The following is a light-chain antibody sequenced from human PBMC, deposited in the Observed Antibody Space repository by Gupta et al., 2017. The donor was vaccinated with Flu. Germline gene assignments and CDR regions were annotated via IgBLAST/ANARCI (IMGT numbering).Light chain of an antibody. J-gene: IGKJ4*02. CDR2: WAS. V-gene: IGKV4-1*01. Sequence: GERVTTNCKSSQSGWDRSKNETCLAWYQQRPGQLPKLLIYWASHRESGVPDRFSGSGSGTDFTLAISSLEAEDAAVYYCQQYSTMPRTFGEGTKVEI. CDR3: QQYSTMPRT. CDR1: QSGWDRSKNETC.